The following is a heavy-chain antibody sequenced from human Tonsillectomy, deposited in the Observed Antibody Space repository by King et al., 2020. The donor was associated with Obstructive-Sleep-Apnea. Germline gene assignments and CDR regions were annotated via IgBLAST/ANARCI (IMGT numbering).Heavy chain of an antibody. CDR1: GGSISIRGYY. D-gene: IGHD7-27*01. J-gene: IGHJ2*01. Sequence: QLQESGPGLVKPSQTLSLTCTVSGGSISIRGYYLSWIRQHPGEGLEWIGYIYYSGNTHYNPSLKSRVTMSVDTSKNQFSLKLNSVTAADTAVYFCARDHRANWDWYFDLWGRGTLVTVSS. V-gene: IGHV4-31*03. CDR2: IYYSGNT. CDR3: ARDHRANWDWYFDL.